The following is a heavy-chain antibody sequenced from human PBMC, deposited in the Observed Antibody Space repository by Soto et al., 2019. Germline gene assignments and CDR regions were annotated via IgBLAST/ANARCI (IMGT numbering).Heavy chain of an antibody. Sequence: QVQLQESGPGLVKPSETLSLTCTVSGGSISSYYWSWIRQPPGKGLEWIGYIYYSGSTNYNPSLKSRVTISVDTSKNQFSLKLSSVTAADTAVYYCARHVLAVSYYYGSGSYYMEVVGAFDIWGQGTMVTVSS. V-gene: IGHV4-59*08. CDR3: ARHVLAVSYYYGSGSYYMEVVGAFDI. CDR2: IYYSGST. CDR1: GGSISSYY. J-gene: IGHJ3*02. D-gene: IGHD3-10*01.